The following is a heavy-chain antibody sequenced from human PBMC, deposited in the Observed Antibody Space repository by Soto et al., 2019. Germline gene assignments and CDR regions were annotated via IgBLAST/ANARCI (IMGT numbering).Heavy chain of an antibody. CDR2: IHSDGSST. Sequence: EVQLVESGGGLVRPGGSLRLSCAASGFTFSYYWMHWVRQAPGKGLVWVSRIHSDGSSTTYADVVQGRFIISRDNARNTVDLQMNSVRVEDTAVYYCARGDRGAFDLWGQGTVVTVSS. D-gene: IGHD1-26*01. V-gene: IGHV3-74*01. CDR1: GFTFSYYW. CDR3: ARGDRGAFDL. J-gene: IGHJ3*01.